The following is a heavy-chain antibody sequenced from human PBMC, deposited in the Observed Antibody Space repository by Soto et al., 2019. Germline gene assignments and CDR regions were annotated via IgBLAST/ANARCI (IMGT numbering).Heavy chain of an antibody. J-gene: IGHJ3*02. V-gene: IGHV1-69*13. CDR1: GGTFSSYA. CDR2: IIPIFGTA. D-gene: IGHD3-22*01. CDR3: ARSDYYDSSGYYSDAFDI. Sequence: SVKVSCKASGGTFSSYAISWVRQAPGQGLEWMGGIIPIFGTANYAQKFQGRVTITADESTSTAYMELSSLRSEDTAVYYCARSDYYDSSGYYSDAFDIWGQGTMVTV.